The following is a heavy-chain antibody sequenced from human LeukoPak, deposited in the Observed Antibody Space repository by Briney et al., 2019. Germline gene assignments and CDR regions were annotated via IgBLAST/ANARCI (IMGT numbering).Heavy chain of an antibody. CDR2: INHSGST. V-gene: IGHV4-34*01. CDR1: GGSFSGYY. Sequence: SGTLSLTCAVYGGSFSGYYWSWIRQPPGKGLEWIGEINHSGSTNYNPSLKSRVTISVDTSKNQFSLKLSSVTAADTAVYYCARGELTQHWFDPWGQGTLVTVSS. J-gene: IGHJ5*02. D-gene: IGHD1-7*01. CDR3: ARGELTQHWFDP.